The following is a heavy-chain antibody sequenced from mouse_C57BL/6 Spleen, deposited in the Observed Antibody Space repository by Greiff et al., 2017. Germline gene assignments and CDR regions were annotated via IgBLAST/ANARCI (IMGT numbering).Heavy chain of an antibody. Sequence: QVQLQQSGAELVKPGASVKLSCKASGYTFTSYWMHWVKQRPGQGLEWIGYINPSSGYTKYNQKFKDKATLTADKSSSTAYMHLSSLTSEDSAVYDCARDLHYAMDYWGQGTSVTVSS. CDR2: INPSSGYT. V-gene: IGHV1-7*01. D-gene: IGHD2-1*01. CDR3: ARDLHYAMDY. CDR1: GYTFTSYW. J-gene: IGHJ4*01.